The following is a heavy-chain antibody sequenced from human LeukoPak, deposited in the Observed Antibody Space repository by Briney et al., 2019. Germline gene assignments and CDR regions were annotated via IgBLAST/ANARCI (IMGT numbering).Heavy chain of an antibody. V-gene: IGHV4-59*01. CDR3: AGRQEYYGSGSEFDY. CDR2: IYYSGST. D-gene: IGHD3-10*01. J-gene: IGHJ4*02. CDR1: GGSIRSYY. Sequence: ETLSLTCTVSGGSIRSYYWSWIRPPPGTGLEWIGYIYYSGSTNYNPSLKSRVTISVDTSKNQFSLKLSSVTAADTAVYYCAGRQEYYGSGSEFDYWGQGTLVTVSS.